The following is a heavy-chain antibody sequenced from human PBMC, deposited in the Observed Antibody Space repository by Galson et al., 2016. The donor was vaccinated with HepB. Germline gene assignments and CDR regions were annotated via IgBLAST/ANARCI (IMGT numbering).Heavy chain of an antibody. CDR3: AREPIATAGYFDH. CDR2: ISSGSSYI. CDR1: GFTFSSYS. J-gene: IGHJ4*02. Sequence: SLRLSCAASGFTFSSYSMNWIRQAPGKGLEWVSCISSGSSYIYYADSIKGRFTISRDNAKNLLYLQINSLRADDTAVYYCAREPIATAGYFDHWGQGTLVAVSS. V-gene: IGHV3-21*01. D-gene: IGHD6-13*01.